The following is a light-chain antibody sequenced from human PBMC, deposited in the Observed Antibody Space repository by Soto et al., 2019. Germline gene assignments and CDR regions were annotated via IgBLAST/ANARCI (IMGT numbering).Light chain of an antibody. J-gene: IGLJ1*01. Sequence: LTQPASVSVSPGQSITISCTGTSSDVGGYNYVSWYQQHPGKAPKLMIYDVSNRPSGVSNRFSGSKSGNTASLTISGLQAEDEADYYCSSYTSSSTPHYVFGTGTKVTVL. V-gene: IGLV2-14*01. CDR2: DVS. CDR3: SSYTSSSTPHYV. CDR1: SSDVGGYNY.